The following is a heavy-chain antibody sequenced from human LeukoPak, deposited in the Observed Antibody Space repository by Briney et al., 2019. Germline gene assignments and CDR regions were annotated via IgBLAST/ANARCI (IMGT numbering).Heavy chain of an antibody. CDR3: ARDLRRYSGYLRSYWFDP. V-gene: IGHV4-61*02. CDR1: GGSISSGSYY. CDR2: IYTSGST. D-gene: IGHD5-12*01. J-gene: IGHJ5*02. Sequence: PSETLSLTCTVSGGSISSGSYYWSWIRQPAGKGLEWIGRIYTSGSTNYNPSLKSRVTISVDTSKNQFSLKLSSVTAADTAVYYCARDLRRYSGYLRSYWFDPWGQGTLVTVSS.